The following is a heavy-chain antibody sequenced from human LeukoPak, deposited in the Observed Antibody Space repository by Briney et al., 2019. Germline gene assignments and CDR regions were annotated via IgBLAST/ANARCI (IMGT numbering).Heavy chain of an antibody. CDR2: IYSGGST. V-gene: IGHV3-66*02. Sequence: GSLRLSCAASGFTVSSNYKSWVRQAPGKGLEWVSVIYSGGSTYYADSVKGRSTISRDNSKNTLYLQMNSLRAEDTAVYYCAREIRGDAFDIWGQGTMVTVSS. D-gene: IGHD3-3*01. CDR3: AREIRGDAFDI. CDR1: GFTVSSNY. J-gene: IGHJ3*02.